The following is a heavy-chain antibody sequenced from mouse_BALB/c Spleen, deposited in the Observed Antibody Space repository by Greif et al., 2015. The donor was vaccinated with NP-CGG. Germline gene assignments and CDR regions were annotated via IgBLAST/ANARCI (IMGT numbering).Heavy chain of an antibody. Sequence: VQLQQSGPGLVKPSQSLSLTCTVTGYSITSDYAWNWIRQFPGNKLEWMGYISYSGSTSYNPSLKSRISITRDTSKNQFFLQLNSVTTEDTATYYCASYGNYRAWFAYWGQGTLVTVSA. CDR2: ISYSGST. V-gene: IGHV3-2*02. CDR1: GYSITSDYA. CDR3: ASYGNYRAWFAY. D-gene: IGHD2-1*01. J-gene: IGHJ3*01.